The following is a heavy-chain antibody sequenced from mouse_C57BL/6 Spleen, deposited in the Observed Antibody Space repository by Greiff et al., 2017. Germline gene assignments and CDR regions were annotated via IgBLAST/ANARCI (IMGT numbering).Heavy chain of an antibody. D-gene: IGHD3-3*01. Sequence: VQLQQSGAELVRPGASVTLSCKASGYTFTDYEMHWVKQTPVHGLEWIGAIDPETGGTAYNQKFKGKAILTADQSSSTAYMELRSLTSEDSAVYYCTRKGDASYWGQGTLVTVSA. CDR1: GYTFTDYE. J-gene: IGHJ3*01. CDR3: TRKGDASY. V-gene: IGHV1-15*01. CDR2: IDPETGGT.